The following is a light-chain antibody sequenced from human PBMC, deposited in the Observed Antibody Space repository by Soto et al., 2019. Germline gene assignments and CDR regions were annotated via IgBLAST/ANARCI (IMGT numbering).Light chain of an antibody. CDR1: QSINTW. V-gene: IGKV1-5*03. J-gene: IGKJ3*01. CDR3: QLYNNYSGT. CDR2: RAS. Sequence: DIQMTQSPSTLSASVGGRVTITFRASQSINTWLAWYQLKPGKAPKLLIYRASTLESGVPSRFSGSGSRTEFTPTISSLQPDDFSTFYGQLYNNYSGTFRPGTKEDI.